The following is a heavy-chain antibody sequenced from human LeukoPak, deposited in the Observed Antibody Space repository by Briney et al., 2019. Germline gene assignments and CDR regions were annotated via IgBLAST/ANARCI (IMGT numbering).Heavy chain of an antibody. CDR2: IHASGNT. J-gene: IGHJ6*04. CDR3: ARDIGSRV. V-gene: IGHV4-4*07. Sequence: SETLSLTCTVSSASISTYYWSWFRQPAGKGLEWIGRIHASGNTNYNPSLKSRVSMSIDVSKNQFSLRLNSVTAADTAVFFCARDIGSRVWGKGTTVIVSS. CDR1: SASISTYY. D-gene: IGHD1-26*01.